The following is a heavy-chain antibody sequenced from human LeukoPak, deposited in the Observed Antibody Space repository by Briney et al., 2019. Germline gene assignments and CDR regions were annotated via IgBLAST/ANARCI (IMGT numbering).Heavy chain of an antibody. J-gene: IGHJ3*02. CDR2: IYHSGST. CDR1: GDSISSGGYY. V-gene: IGHV4-30-2*01. CDR3: ARVVLAAAGAFDI. D-gene: IGHD6-13*01. Sequence: PSETLSLTCTVSGDSISSGGYYWSWIRQPPGKGLEWIAHIYHSGSTSYNPSLKSRVTISVDRSKNQFSLKLSSVTAADTAVYYCARVVLAAAGAFDIWGQGTMVTVSS.